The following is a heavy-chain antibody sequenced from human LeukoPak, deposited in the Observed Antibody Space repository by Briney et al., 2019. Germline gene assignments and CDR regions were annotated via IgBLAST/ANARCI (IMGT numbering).Heavy chain of an antibody. Sequence: SETLSLTCAVYGGSFSGYYWSWVRQPPGKGLEWIGEIDHSGNTNYNPSLKSRVTISVDTSKNQFSLKLSSVTAADTAVYYCARKDRVIDAFDIWGQGTMVTVSS. V-gene: IGHV4-34*01. CDR2: IDHSGNT. CDR3: ARKDRVIDAFDI. D-gene: IGHD2-21*01. J-gene: IGHJ3*02. CDR1: GGSFSGYY.